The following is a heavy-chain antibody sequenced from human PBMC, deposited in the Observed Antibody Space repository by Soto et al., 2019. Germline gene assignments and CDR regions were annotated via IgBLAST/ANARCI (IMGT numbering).Heavy chain of an antibody. D-gene: IGHD3-3*01. CDR2: ISAYYGNT. CDR3: ATDGVRTHYDYWTGLHH. CDR1: GYTFTSYG. V-gene: IGHV1-18*01. Sequence: ASVKVSCKASGYTFTSYGISWVRQAPGQGLEWMGWISAYYGNTNYAQKLQGRVTMTTDTSTSTAYMELSSLISDDTAVYYCATDGVRTHYDYWTGLHHWGQGSLVTVSS. J-gene: IGHJ5*02.